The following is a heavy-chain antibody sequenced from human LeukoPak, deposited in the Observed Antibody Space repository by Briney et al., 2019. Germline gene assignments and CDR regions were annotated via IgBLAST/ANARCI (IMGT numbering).Heavy chain of an antibody. J-gene: IGHJ4*02. CDR1: GFTFSSYG. V-gene: IGHV3-30*18. D-gene: IGHD3-22*01. CDR3: AKDRHYYDSSLDY. CDR2: ISYDGSNK. Sequence: GGSLRLSCAASGFTFSSYGMHWVRQAPGKGLEWVAVISYDGSNKYYADSVKGRFTISRDNSKNTPYLQMNSLRAEDTAVYYCAKDRHYYDSSLDYWGQGTLVTVSS.